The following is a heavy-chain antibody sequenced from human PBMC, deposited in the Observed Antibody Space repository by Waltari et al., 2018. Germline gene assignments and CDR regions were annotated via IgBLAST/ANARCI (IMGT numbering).Heavy chain of an antibody. D-gene: IGHD3-22*01. Sequence: VQLQESGPGLVKPSETLSLTCTVSGGSISSHYWSWIRQPPGKGLEWIGYIYYSGSTNYNPSLKSRVTISVDTSKNQFSLKLSSVTAADTAVYYCARELYYDSSGYYFDYWGQGTLVTVSS. CDR3: ARELYYDSSGYYFDY. V-gene: IGHV4-59*11. CDR2: IYYSGST. CDR1: GGSISSHY. J-gene: IGHJ4*02.